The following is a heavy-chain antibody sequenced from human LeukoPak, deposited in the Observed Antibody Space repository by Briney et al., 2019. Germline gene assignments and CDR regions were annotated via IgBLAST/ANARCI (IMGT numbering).Heavy chain of an antibody. J-gene: IGHJ4*02. CDR1: GYTLTSYD. CDR3: ARGGKASSHYYDSSGYYLYFDY. CDR2: MNPNSGNT. Sequence: ASVKVSCKASGYTLTSYDINWVRQATGQGLEWMGWMNPNSGNTGYAQKFQGRVTMTRNTSISTAYMELSSLRSEDTAVYYCARGGKASSHYYDSSGYYLYFDYWGQGTLVTVSS. V-gene: IGHV1-8*01. D-gene: IGHD3-22*01.